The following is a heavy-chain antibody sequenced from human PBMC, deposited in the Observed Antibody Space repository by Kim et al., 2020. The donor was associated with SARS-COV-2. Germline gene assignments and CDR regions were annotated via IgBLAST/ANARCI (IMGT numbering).Heavy chain of an antibody. V-gene: IGHV3-23*03. Sequence: YADSVKGRFTISRDNSKNTLYLQMNSLRAEDTAVYYCAKNIIWFGELFDYWGQGTLVTVSS. J-gene: IGHJ4*02. D-gene: IGHD3-10*01. CDR3: AKNIIWFGELFDY.